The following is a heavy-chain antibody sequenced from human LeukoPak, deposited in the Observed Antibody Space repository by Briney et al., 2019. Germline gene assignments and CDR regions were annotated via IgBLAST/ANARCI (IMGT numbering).Heavy chain of an antibody. J-gene: IGHJ4*02. D-gene: IGHD3-10*01. CDR2: ISYDGSNK. V-gene: IGHV3-30*18. CDR1: GFTFSSYG. Sequence: PGGSLRLSCAASGFTFSSYGMHWVRQAPGKGLEWVAVISYDGSNKYYADSVKARFTISRDNSKNTLYLQMNSLRAEDTAVYYCAKDSYYYGSGSFDYWGQGTLVTVSS. CDR3: AKDSYYYGSGSFDY.